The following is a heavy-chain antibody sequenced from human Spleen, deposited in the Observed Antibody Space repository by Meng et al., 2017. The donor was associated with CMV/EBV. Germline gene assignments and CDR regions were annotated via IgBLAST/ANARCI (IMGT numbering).Heavy chain of an antibody. Sequence: SGFIFITYNMNWVRQTPGKGLEWVSSISSSSSYIDYADSVKGRFTISRDNAKKSLYLQMNSLRAEDTAVYYCARRFCSNTSCYYFDYWGQGTLVTVSS. CDR2: ISSSSSYI. CDR1: GFIFITYN. J-gene: IGHJ4*02. D-gene: IGHD2-2*01. CDR3: ARRFCSNTSCYYFDY. V-gene: IGHV3-21*01.